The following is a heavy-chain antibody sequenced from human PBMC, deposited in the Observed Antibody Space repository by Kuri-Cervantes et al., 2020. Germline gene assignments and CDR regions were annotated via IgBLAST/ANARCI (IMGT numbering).Heavy chain of an antibody. Sequence: GGSLRLSCAASGFTFSDYDMHWVRQAPGKGLEWVAVIWYDGSDKYHADSVKGRFTISRDNSKNTLYLQLNSLKTEDTAVYYCTTDPVPWGQGTLVTVSS. CDR3: TTDPVP. CDR2: IWYDGSDK. CDR1: GFTFSDYD. J-gene: IGHJ5*02. V-gene: IGHV3-33*01.